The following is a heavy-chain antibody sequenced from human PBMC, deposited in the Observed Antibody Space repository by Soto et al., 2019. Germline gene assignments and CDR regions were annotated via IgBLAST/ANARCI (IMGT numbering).Heavy chain of an antibody. J-gene: IGHJ6*02. D-gene: IGHD2-8*01. CDR2: IKPNSCAT. Sequence: ASVTFSCTASGYTCTGYYMHWVRQDLGQGREWMVWIKPNSCATNYAPKVPGRVPMTRDTSISTAYLALSRLRSADTAVYYCARDFEVASVYTYYYYGMDVWGQGTTVTVSS. CDR1: GYTCTGYY. V-gene: IGHV1-2*02. CDR3: ARDFEVASVYTYYYYGMDV.